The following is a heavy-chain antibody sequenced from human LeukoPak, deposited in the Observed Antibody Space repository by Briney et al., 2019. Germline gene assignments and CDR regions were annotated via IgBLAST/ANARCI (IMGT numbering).Heavy chain of an antibody. J-gene: IGHJ4*02. V-gene: IGHV3-33*06. CDR3: AKAGYDFRTGYHRGFLDY. D-gene: IGHD3-3*01. CDR1: GFTFSSSV. CDR2: IWFDGSIK. Sequence: PGGSLRLSCAASGFTFSSSVMHWVRQAPGKGLEWVAAIWFDGSIKYYGDSVKGRFTVSRDNSKNTLYLQMNSLGAEDTAVYYCAKAGYDFRTGYHRGFLDYWGQGTLVTVSS.